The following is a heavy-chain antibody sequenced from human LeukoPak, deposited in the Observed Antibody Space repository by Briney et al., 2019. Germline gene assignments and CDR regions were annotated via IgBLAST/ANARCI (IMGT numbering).Heavy chain of an antibody. Sequence: GGSLRLSCAASGFTFSSYAMSWVRQAPGKGLGWVSAISGSGGSTYYADSVKGRFTISRDNSKNTLYLQMNSLRAEDTAVYYCAKDQRLAVAGRFVDYWGQGTLVTVSS. J-gene: IGHJ4*02. CDR3: AKDQRLAVAGRFVDY. V-gene: IGHV3-23*01. D-gene: IGHD6-19*01. CDR1: GFTFSSYA. CDR2: ISGSGGST.